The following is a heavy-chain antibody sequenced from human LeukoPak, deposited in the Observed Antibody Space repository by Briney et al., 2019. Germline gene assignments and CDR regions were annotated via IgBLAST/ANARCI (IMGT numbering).Heavy chain of an antibody. CDR3: ARDTRITMIVGFDY. J-gene: IGHJ4*02. CDR1: GGILSIYA. Sequence: SVTVSFKASGGILSIYAISWVRQARGKGGEGMGGIIPIFCIANYAQKFQGRVTITADKSTSTAYMELSSLRSEDTAVYYCARDTRITMIVGFDYWGQGTLVTVSS. D-gene: IGHD3-22*01. CDR2: IIPIFCIA. V-gene: IGHV1-69*10.